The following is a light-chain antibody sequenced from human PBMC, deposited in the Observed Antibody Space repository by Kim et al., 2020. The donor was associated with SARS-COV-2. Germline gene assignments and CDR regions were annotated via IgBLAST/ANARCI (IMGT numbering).Light chain of an antibody. CDR2: VDGDGGY. V-gene: IGLV4-69*01. CDR1: SDYRTDA. Sequence: SGKLTCSLTSDYRTDAIAWHQQLPEKGPRFLMNVDGDGGYTRGDGIPVRFSGSSSGAERYLTISSLQPDDEADYYCLAWGPGIRVFGGGTQLTVL. CDR3: LAWGPGIRV. J-gene: IGLJ3*02.